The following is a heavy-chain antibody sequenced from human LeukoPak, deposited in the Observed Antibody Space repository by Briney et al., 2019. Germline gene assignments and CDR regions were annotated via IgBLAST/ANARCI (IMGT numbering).Heavy chain of an antibody. D-gene: IGHD3-10*01. V-gene: IGHV5-51*01. CDR3: ARDRGWGSYYNADY. CDR1: GYSFTTYE. Sequence: GESLKISCKASGYSFTTYEIGWVRQMPGKGLEWMGIIFPGDSDTRYSPSFQGQVTISADKSISTAYLQWSSLKASDTAMYYCARDRGWGSYYNADYWGQGTLVTVSS. J-gene: IGHJ4*02. CDR2: IFPGDSDT.